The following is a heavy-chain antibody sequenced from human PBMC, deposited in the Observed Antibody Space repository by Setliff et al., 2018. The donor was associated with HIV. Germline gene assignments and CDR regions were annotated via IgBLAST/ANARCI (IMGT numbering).Heavy chain of an antibody. CDR2: FYHSGST. D-gene: IGHD3-10*01. J-gene: IGHJ4*02. Sequence: SETLSLTCAVSGYSISSGYYWGWVRQPPEKGLEWIGSFYHSGSTYYNPSLKSRVTISVDTSKNQFSLKLSSVTAADTAVYYCARSLRMVRGSFGYWGQGSLVTVSS. V-gene: IGHV4-38-2*01. CDR1: GYSISSGYY. CDR3: ARSLRMVRGSFGY.